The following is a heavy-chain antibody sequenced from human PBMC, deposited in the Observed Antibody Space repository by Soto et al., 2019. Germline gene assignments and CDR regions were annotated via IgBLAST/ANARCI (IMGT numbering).Heavy chain of an antibody. D-gene: IGHD6-19*01. J-gene: IGHJ4*02. CDR1: GFNFSSYV. CDR3: ARDGQWLPRDGLRSSYYFDY. V-gene: IGHV3-33*01. CDR2: IWYDGGSK. Sequence: QVQLVESGGGVVQPGRSLRLSCAAAGFNFSSYVMHWVRQAPGKGLEWVAVIWYDGGSKYYADSVKRRFTISRDNSKNTLYLQMNSLRAEDTAVYYCARDGQWLPRDGLRSSYYFDYWGQGTLVTVSS.